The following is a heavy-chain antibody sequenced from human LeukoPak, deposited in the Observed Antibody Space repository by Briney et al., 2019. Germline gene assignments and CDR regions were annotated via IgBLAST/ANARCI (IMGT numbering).Heavy chain of an antibody. J-gene: IGHJ3*02. CDR2: ISGDGGST. V-gene: IGHV3-43*02. Sequence: PGGSLRLSCAASGFTFSSYGMHWVRQAPGKGLEWVSLISGDGGSTSYADSVKGRFTISRDNSKNSLYLQMNSLRTEDSASYYCAKKNRPGSYAFDIWGQGTVVTVSS. CDR3: AKKNRPGSYAFDI. D-gene: IGHD3-10*01. CDR1: GFTFSSYG.